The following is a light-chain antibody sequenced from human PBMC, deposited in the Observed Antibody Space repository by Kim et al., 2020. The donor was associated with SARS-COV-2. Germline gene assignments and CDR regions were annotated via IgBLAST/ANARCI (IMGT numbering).Light chain of an antibody. V-gene: IGKV3-15*01. CDR2: GAS. J-gene: IGKJ1*01. Sequence: DIVMTQSPATLSVSPGERATLSCRASQRVSSNLAWYQQRPGQAPRLLIYGASTRHTGIPARFSGSGSGTEFTLTISSLQSEDFAVYYCQQYNNWPRTFGQGTKVDIK. CDR1: QRVSSN. CDR3: QQYNNWPRT.